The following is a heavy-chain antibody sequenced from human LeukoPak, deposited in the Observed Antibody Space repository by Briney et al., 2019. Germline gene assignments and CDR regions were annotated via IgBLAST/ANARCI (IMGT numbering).Heavy chain of an antibody. Sequence: GGSLRLSCAASGFTFSSYAMSWVRQAPGKGLEWVSAISGSGGSTYYADSVKGRFTISRDNSKNTLYLQMNSLRAEDTAVYYCAKDPYDSSGYYFRYFDYWGQGTLVTVSS. CDR3: AKDPYDSSGYYFRYFDY. V-gene: IGHV3-23*01. J-gene: IGHJ4*02. D-gene: IGHD3-22*01. CDR1: GFTFSSYA. CDR2: ISGSGGST.